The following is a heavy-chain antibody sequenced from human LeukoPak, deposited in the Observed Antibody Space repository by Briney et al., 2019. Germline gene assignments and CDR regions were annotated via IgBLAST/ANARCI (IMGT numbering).Heavy chain of an antibody. CDR3: ATASQGSSSSDSVDY. Sequence: ASVKVSCKVSGYTLTELSMHWVRQAPGKGLEWMGGFDPEDGETIYAQKFQGRVTMTEDTSTDTAYMELSSLRSEDTAVYYCATASQGSSSSDSVDYWGQGTLVTVSS. D-gene: IGHD6-6*01. CDR1: GYTLTELS. V-gene: IGHV1-24*01. J-gene: IGHJ4*02. CDR2: FDPEDGET.